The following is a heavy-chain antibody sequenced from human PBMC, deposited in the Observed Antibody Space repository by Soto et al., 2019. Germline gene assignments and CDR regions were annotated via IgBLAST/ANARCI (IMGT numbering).Heavy chain of an antibody. CDR1: GYTFTSYG. D-gene: IGHD4-17*01. J-gene: IGHJ4*02. CDR3: ARDTPSTVTANFFDY. CDR2: ISAYNGNT. Sequence: ASVKVSCKASGYTFTSYGISWLRQAPGQGLEWMGWISAYNGNTNYAQKLQGRVTMTTDTSTSTAYMELRSLRSDDTAVYYCARDTPSTVTANFFDYWGQGTLVTVSS. V-gene: IGHV1-18*04.